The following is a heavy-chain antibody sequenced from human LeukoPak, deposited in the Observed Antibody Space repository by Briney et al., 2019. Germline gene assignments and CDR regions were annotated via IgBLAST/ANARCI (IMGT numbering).Heavy chain of an antibody. CDR3: ATDTAIMIFGVVTENYMSV. CDR2: INHSGST. V-gene: IGHV4-34*01. CDR1: GGSFSGYY. J-gene: IGHJ6*03. D-gene: IGHD3-3*01. Sequence: PSETLSLTCAVYGGSFSGYYWSWIRQPPGKGREWIGEINHSGSTNYNPSLKSRVTISVDTSKNQFSLKLSSVTAADAAVYYCATDTAIMIFGVVTENYMSVWGKGTTVTVSS.